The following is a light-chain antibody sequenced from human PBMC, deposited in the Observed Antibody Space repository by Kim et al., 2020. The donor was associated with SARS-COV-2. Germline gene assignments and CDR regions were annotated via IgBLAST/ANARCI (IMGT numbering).Light chain of an antibody. V-gene: IGKV1-27*01. CDR2: AAS. CDR1: QGISNY. J-gene: IGKJ1*01. Sequence: AFVGDRVTITCRASQGISNYLAWYQKKPGKVPKLLIYAASALQSGVPSRFSGRGSGTDFTLTISSLQPEDVATYYCQKYNSAPRTFGQGTKVEIK. CDR3: QKYNSAPRT.